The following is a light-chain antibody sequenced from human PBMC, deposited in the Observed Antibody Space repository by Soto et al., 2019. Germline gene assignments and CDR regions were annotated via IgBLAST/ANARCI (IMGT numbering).Light chain of an antibody. CDR3: QQHGSSPIT. V-gene: IGKV3-20*01. CDR1: QSVAGAY. J-gene: IGKJ5*01. Sequence: DIVMTQAPDTLSLSSGDRAILSRRASQSVAGAYVAWYQQRPGQAPRLLISEASSRATGIPDRFSGSGSGTDFTLTIDRLEPEDFAMYYCQQHGSSPITFGQGTRLDIK. CDR2: EAS.